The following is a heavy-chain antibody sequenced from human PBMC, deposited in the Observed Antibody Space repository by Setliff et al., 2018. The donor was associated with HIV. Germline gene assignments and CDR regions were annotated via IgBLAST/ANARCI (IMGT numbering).Heavy chain of an antibody. J-gene: IGHJ4*02. Sequence: SETLSLTCTVSGGSIGTHYWSWIRQPPGGGLEWIGYVFYTGNSNYNPSFKSRVSISLDSSENQFSLMVTSRTVAGAALYGCAGEATVDWDGGSRQFDYWGQGKRVSVSS. V-gene: IGHV4-59*11. D-gene: IGHD3-16*01. CDR3: AGEATVDWDGGSRQFDY. CDR1: GGSIGTHY. CDR2: VFYTGNS.